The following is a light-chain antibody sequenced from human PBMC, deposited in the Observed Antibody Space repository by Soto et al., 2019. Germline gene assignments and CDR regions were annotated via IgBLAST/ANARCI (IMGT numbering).Light chain of an antibody. Sequence: ESVWTQSPGTLSLSPGERATLSCRASQSVSSSYLAWYQQRPGQPPRLVIYGASSRATGIPDRFSGSGAGTDFTLTISGLEPEDFAVYYCQQYGSSPGTFGQGTKVDIK. CDR3: QQYGSSPGT. J-gene: IGKJ1*01. CDR2: GAS. V-gene: IGKV3-20*01. CDR1: QSVSSSY.